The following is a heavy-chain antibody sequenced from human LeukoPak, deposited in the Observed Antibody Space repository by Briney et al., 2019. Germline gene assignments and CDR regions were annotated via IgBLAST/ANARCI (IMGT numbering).Heavy chain of an antibody. D-gene: IGHD2/OR15-2a*01. V-gene: IGHV1-18*01. CDR2: ISAYDGST. J-gene: IGHJ4*02. CDR1: GFPFTSYG. Sequence: ASVKVSCKASGFPFTSYGFTWVRQAAGQGLEWMGWISAYDGSTKYAQKFQGRISMTTDTSTNTGYMELRSLTSDDTAVYYCAREDSNSENFWGQGTLVTVSS. CDR3: AREDSNSENF.